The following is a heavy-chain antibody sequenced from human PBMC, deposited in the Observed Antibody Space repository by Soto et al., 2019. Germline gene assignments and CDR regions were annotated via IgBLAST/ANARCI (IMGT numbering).Heavy chain of an antibody. D-gene: IGHD4-17*01. J-gene: IGHJ2*01. Sequence: QDQLVQSGAEVKKPGSSVKVSCKAFGGPFSSHTFSWVRQAPGQGLEWMGRIIPALGTTTYAQKFQGRVTINADESVTKVYMELNILRTEDTAVDYCERHDFGDYWYFDLWGRGTLVTVSS. V-gene: IGHV1-69*08. CDR2: IIPALGTT. CDR1: GGPFSSHT. CDR3: ERHDFGDYWYFDL.